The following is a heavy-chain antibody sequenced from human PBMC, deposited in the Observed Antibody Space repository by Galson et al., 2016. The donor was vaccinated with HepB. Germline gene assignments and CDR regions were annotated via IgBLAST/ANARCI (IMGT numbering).Heavy chain of an antibody. CDR2: ISRTRTIT. CDR1: AFSFSSYS. V-gene: IGHV3-48*02. Sequence: SLRLSCAASAFSFSSYSMNWVRQAPGKGLEWISYISRTRTITYYADSVKGRFTISRDNAKNSLYLQMDSLRDDDTAVYYCARKSPFGPFDYWGHGTLVSVSS. J-gene: IGHJ4*01. D-gene: IGHD2/OR15-2a*01. CDR3: ARKSPFGPFDY.